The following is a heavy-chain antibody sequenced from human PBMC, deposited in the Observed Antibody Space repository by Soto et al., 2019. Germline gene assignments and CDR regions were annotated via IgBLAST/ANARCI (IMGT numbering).Heavy chain of an antibody. V-gene: IGHV3-23*01. CDR1: GFTFSNYA. J-gene: IGHJ4*02. CDR2: ISGSGDST. CDR3: ARRRYWSSSTCYAVDY. D-gene: IGHD2-15*01. Sequence: EVQLLESGGGLVQPGGSLRLSCAVSGFTFSNYAMSWVRQAPGQGLEWVSGISGSGDSTNYGDSVKGRVTISRDNPKNSLYLQMNSLRAEDTAGYYRARRRYWSSSTCYAVDYWGQGTLVTVSS.